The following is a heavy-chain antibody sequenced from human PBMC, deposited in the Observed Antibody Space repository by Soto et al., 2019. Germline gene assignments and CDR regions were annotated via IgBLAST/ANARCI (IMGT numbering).Heavy chain of an antibody. D-gene: IGHD2-21*01. CDR3: ARDDHIAEGFRRFFDV. CDR2: IYHTGAT. Sequence: KTSETLSLTCRVSGYSIRGGYYWAWMRRPPGKELEWIGSIYHTGATSYNPPLNSRVTISDDTRKNQFSLTLTSLTAADTAVYFCARDDHIAEGFRRFFDVWGQGTLVTVSS. J-gene: IGHJ4*02. CDR1: GYSIRGGYY. V-gene: IGHV4-38-2*02.